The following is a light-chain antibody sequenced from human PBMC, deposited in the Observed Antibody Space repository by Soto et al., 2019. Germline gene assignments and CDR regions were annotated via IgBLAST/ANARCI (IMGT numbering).Light chain of an antibody. CDR2: EAS. CDR3: QQYTNTNNPWM. V-gene: IGKV1-5*02. J-gene: IGKJ1*01. Sequence: DSQMTQSPSTLSGSVGNRVTMICRAIQTISTWMAWYQQKPGKAPKRLVYEASTLQSGVASRFSGSGSGTEFTLIISGLQPDDSATYYCQQYTNTNNPWMFGQGTKGDI. CDR1: QTISTW.